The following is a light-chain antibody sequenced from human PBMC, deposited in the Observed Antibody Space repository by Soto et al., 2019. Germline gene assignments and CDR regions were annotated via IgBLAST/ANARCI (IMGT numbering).Light chain of an antibody. V-gene: IGLV1-40*01. Sequence: QSVLTQPPSVSGAPGQRVTISCTGSSSTIGAGFDVHWYQQLPGTAPKLLIYGDTNRPSGVPDRFSGSKSGTSAFLVITGLQAEDEADYYCQSYDTALSVYVVFGGGTKVTVL. CDR3: QSYDTALSVYVV. CDR2: GDT. J-gene: IGLJ2*01. CDR1: SSTIGAGFD.